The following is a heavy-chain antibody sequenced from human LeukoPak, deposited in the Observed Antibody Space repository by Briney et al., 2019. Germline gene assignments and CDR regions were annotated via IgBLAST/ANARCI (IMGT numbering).Heavy chain of an antibody. CDR1: GFTFSSYA. CDR3: AKSVVVITFRFDD. CDR2: ISYDGSNK. J-gene: IGHJ4*02. V-gene: IGHV3-30-3*01. Sequence: GGSLRLSCAASGFTFSSYAMHWVRQAPGKGLEWVAVISYDGSNKYYADSVKGRFTISRDNSKNTLYLQMNSLRADDTAVYYCAKSVVVITFRFDDWGQGALVTVSS. D-gene: IGHD2-15*01.